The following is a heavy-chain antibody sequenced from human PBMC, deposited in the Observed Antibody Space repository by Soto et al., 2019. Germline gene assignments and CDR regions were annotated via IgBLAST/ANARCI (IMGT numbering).Heavy chain of an antibody. CDR1: GFTFSSSW. V-gene: IGHV3-7*01. CDR2: IKEDGSER. J-gene: IGHJ3*02. D-gene: IGHD2-15*01. CDR3: ARGGIGYCSGGSCYYTGFDI. Sequence: EVQLVESGGNLVQPGGSLRLSCAASGFTFSSSWMSWVRQAPGKGLEWVANIKEDGSERYFVDSVKGRFSFSRDNANNSLYVQMNSLRVEDTAVYYCARGGIGYCSGGSCYYTGFDIWGQGTMVTVSS.